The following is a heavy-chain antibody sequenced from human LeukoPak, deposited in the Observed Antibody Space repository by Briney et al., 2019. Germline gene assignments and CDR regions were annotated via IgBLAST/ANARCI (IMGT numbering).Heavy chain of an antibody. CDR1: GGSITNYY. Sequence: PSETLSLTCTVSGGSITNYYWSWIRQPPGKGLEWIGYIYYSGSTNYNPSLKSRVTISVDTSKSQFSLKLSSVTAADTAVYYCARQVWFGESPWGQGTLVTVSS. D-gene: IGHD3-10*01. V-gene: IGHV4-59*08. J-gene: IGHJ5*02. CDR2: IYYSGST. CDR3: ARQVWFGESP.